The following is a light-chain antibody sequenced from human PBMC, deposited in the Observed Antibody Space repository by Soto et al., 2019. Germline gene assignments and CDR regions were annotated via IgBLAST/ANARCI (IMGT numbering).Light chain of an antibody. J-gene: IGLJ3*02. CDR1: SSSIGSNT. V-gene: IGLV1-44*01. Sequence: QSVLTQPPSASATPGQTVTISCSGTSSSIGSNTVNWYQHLPGTAPKLLIYSDNQRPSGVPDRFSASKSGTSASLAISGLQSGDEADYYCAAWDDSLNGPVFGGGTKLTVL. CDR2: SDN. CDR3: AAWDDSLNGPV.